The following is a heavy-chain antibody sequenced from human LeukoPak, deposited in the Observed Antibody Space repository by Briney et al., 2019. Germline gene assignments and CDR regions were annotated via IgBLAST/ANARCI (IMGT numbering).Heavy chain of an antibody. D-gene: IGHD4-23*01. V-gene: IGHV1-2*04. J-gene: IGHJ4*02. CDR1: RYTFTGYY. CDR3: ARDRGRSYGGNPLLDY. Sequence: ASVKVSCKASRYTFTGYYMHWVRQAPGQGLEWMGWINPNSGGTNYAQKFQGWVTMTRDTSISTAYMELSRLRSDDTAVYYCARDRGRSYGGNPLLDYWGQGTLVTVSS. CDR2: INPNSGGT.